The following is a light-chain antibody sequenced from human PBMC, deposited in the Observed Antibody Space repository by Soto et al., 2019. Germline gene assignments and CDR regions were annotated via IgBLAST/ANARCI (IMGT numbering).Light chain of an antibody. J-gene: IGKJ1*01. CDR2: DAS. Sequence: IQMTQSPSTLSASVGDRVTITCRASQSISSWLAWYQQKPGKAPKLLIYDASSLESGVPSRFSGSGSGTEFTLTISSLQSEDFAVYHCQQYNNWPRTFGQGTKVDIK. CDR1: QSISSW. V-gene: IGKV1-5*01. CDR3: QQYNNWPRT.